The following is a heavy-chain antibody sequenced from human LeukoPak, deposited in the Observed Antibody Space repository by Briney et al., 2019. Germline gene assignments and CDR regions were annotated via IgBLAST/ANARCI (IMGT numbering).Heavy chain of an antibody. V-gene: IGHV3-74*01. CDR2: INSDGRTT. J-gene: IGHJ3*01. CDR3: GRDLDFWSGSSHTM. Sequence: GGSLRLSCAASGFTLSSYWMHWVRQAPGEGLVWVSRINSDGRTTNYADSVKGRFTISRDNAKNTVYLQMNSLRAEDTAVYYCGRDLDFWSGSSHTMWGQGTMVTVSS. D-gene: IGHD3-3*01. CDR1: GFTLSSYW.